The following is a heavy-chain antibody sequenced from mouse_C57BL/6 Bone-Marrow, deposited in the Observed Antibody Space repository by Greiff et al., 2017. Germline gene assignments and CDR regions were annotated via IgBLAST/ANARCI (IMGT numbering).Heavy chain of an antibody. J-gene: IGHJ1*03. CDR1: GFTFSSYG. D-gene: IGHD2-1*01. V-gene: IGHV5-6*02. CDR3: ARRGFYYGRFLWYFDV. CDR2: ISSGGSYT. Sequence: EVKLVESGGDLVKPGGSLKLSCAASGFTFSSYGMSWVRQTPDKRLEWVATISSGGSYTYYPASVKGRITISRDNAKNTLYLQMSSLKSEDTAMYYCARRGFYYGRFLWYFDVWGRGTTVTVSA.